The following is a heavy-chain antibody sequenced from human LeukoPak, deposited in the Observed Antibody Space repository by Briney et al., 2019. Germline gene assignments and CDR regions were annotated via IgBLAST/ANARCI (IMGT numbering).Heavy chain of an antibody. CDR1: GYTFTSYD. CDR3: ARGPGYYDILTGYYSTLDY. Sequence: ASVKVSCKASGYTFTSYDINWARQAPGQGLEWMGWISAYNGNTNYAQKLQGRVTMTTDTSTSTAYMELRSLRSDDTAVYYCARGPGYYDILTGYYSTLDYWGQGTLVTVSS. V-gene: IGHV1-18*01. CDR2: ISAYNGNT. J-gene: IGHJ4*02. D-gene: IGHD3-9*01.